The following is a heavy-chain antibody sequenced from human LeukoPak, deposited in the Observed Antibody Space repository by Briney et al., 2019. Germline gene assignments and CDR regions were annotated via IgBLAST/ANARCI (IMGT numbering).Heavy chain of an antibody. CDR2: IYSSGGT. J-gene: IGHJ4*02. V-gene: IGHV4-4*07. Sequence: KASETLSLTCTVSGGSISSYKWSWIRQPAGKGLEWIGRIYSSGGTNYTPSLKSRVTMSVDTSKNQFSLKLSSVTAADTAVYYCARGIVGATAPDYWGQGALVIVSS. CDR1: GGSISSYK. CDR3: ARGIVGATAPDY. D-gene: IGHD1-26*01.